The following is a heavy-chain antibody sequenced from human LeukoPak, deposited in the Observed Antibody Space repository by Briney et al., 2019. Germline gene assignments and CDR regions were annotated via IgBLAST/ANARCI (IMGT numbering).Heavy chain of an antibody. CDR1: GYTFTSYG. CDR2: ISAYNGNT. Sequence: ASVKVSCKASGYTFTSYGISWVRQARGQGLEWMGWISAYNGNTNYAQKLQGRVTMTTDTSTSTAYMELRSLRSDDTAVYYCASEIVDSSGYYPGDPWGQGTLVTVSS. CDR3: ASEIVDSSGYYPGDP. J-gene: IGHJ5*02. V-gene: IGHV1-18*01. D-gene: IGHD3-22*01.